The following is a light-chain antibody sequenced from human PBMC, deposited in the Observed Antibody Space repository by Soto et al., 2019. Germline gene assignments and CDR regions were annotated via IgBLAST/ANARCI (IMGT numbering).Light chain of an antibody. V-gene: IGKV1-33*01. CDR2: DAS. CDR3: QQYDNFPPYT. J-gene: IGKJ2*01. CDR1: RDISVY. Sequence: DIQMTQSPTSLSVSAGDTVTITCQASRDISVYLNWYQHKPGHPPKLIVYDASNLQTGVPSKFSGSGSWTHFTYTITNLQPEDIATYYCQQYDNFPPYTFGQGTKLDIK.